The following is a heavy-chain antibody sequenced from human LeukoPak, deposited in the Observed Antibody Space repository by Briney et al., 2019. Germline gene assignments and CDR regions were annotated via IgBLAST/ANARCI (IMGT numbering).Heavy chain of an antibody. CDR3: ARDCVPGNYYDSSGYPGACSDP. CDR1: GYTFTSYG. Sequence: ASVKVSCKASGYTFTSYGISWLRQAPGQGLEWMGWISAYNGNTNYAQKLQGRVTMTTDTSTSTAYMELRSLRSDDTAVYYCARDCVPGNYYDSSGYPGACSDPWGQGTLVTVSS. D-gene: IGHD3-22*01. J-gene: IGHJ5*02. V-gene: IGHV1-18*01. CDR2: ISAYNGNT.